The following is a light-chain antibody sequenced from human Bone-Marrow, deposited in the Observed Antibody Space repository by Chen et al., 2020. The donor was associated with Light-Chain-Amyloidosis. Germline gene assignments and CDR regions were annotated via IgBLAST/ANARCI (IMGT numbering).Light chain of an antibody. J-gene: IGLJ1*01. CDR3: TSYAGSDNLGV. V-gene: IGLV2-8*01. CDR2: RVS. CDR1: TSDVGGYDY. Sequence: QYALTQPPSASGSPGQSVTISCTGTTSDVGGYDYVSWYQQHPGKAPKLLLYRVSTRPSGVPDRFSASKSGNTASLTVSGLKADDEADYYCTSYAGSDNLGVFGTGTTVTVL.